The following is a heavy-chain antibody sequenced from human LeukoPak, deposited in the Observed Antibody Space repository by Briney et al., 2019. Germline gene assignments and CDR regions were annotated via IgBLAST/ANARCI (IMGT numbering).Heavy chain of an antibody. CDR3: ARHRSGSYSYNWFDP. CDR1: GGSFSGYY. V-gene: IGHV4-34*01. D-gene: IGHD1-26*01. Sequence: PSETLSLTCAVYGGSFSGYYWSWIRQPPGKGLEWIGEINHSGSTNYNPSLKSRVTISVDTSENQFSLKLSSVTAADTAVYYCARHRSGSYSYNWFDPWGQGTLVTVSS. CDR2: INHSGST. J-gene: IGHJ5*02.